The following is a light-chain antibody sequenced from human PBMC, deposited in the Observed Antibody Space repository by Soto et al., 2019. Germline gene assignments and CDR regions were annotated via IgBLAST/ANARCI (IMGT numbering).Light chain of an antibody. CDR2: SND. Sequence: QSVLTQSPSASGTPGQRVTISCSGSSTNIGSNFVYWYQQLPGTAPKLLIYSNDQRPSGVPDRFSGSKSGTSDSLAISGLRPDDEADYYCAAWDDSPSGPVFGGGTKLTVL. J-gene: IGLJ3*02. V-gene: IGLV1-47*02. CDR1: STNIGSNF. CDR3: AAWDDSPSGPV.